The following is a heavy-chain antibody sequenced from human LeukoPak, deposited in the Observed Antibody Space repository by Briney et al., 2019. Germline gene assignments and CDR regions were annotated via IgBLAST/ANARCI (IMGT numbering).Heavy chain of an antibody. J-gene: IGHJ5*02. D-gene: IGHD4-11*01. CDR1: GFTFRTYT. CDR2: LSSSGDFI. Sequence: PGGSLRLSCSASGFTFRTYTMHWVRQAPGKGPEWVSSLSSSGDFIYYADSVRGRFTISRDNAKNSLYLQMNSLRGDDTAVYYCAKETLHGFDNWGQGTLVTVSS. CDR3: AKETLHGFDN. V-gene: IGHV3-21*01.